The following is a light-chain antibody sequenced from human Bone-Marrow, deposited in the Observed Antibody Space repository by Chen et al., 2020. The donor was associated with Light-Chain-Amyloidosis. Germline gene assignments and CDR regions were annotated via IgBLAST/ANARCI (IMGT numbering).Light chain of an antibody. Sequence: SYVLTQPSSVSVAPGQTATIACGGNNIGSTSVHWYQQTPGQAPLMVVYDASDRPSGIPERLSGCNSGNTATLTISRVEAGDEADYYCQVWDRSSDRPVFGGGTKLTVL. CDR2: DAS. J-gene: IGLJ3*02. CDR3: QVWDRSSDRPV. V-gene: IGLV3-21*02. CDR1: NIGSTS.